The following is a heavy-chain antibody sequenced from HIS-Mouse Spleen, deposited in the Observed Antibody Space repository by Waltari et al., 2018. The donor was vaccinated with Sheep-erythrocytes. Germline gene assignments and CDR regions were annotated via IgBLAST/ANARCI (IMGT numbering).Heavy chain of an antibody. CDR2: IKHSGST. CDR1: GGSFSGYY. D-gene: IGHD6-19*01. Sequence: QVQLQQWGAGLLKPSETLSLTCAVYGGSFSGYYWSWIRQPPGKGLEWIGEIKHSGSTNYSPSLKRRVTISVDTSKNQFSLKLSSVTAADTAVYYCALSVDLAGAFDIWGQGTMVTVSS. J-gene: IGHJ3*02. V-gene: IGHV4-34*01. CDR3: ALSVDLAGAFDI.